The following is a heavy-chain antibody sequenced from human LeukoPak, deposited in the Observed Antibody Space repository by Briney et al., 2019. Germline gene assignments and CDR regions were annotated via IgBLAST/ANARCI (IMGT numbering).Heavy chain of an antibody. J-gene: IGHJ4*02. CDR1: GFTFSSHG. D-gene: IGHD6-19*01. V-gene: IGHV3-33*06. CDR2: IWYDGSNK. CDR3: AKDRLEYSSGWSGSYYFDY. Sequence: GRSLRLSCAASGFTFSSHGMHWVRQAPGKGLEWVAVIWYDGSNKYYADSVKGRFTISRGNSKNTLYLQMNSLRAEDTAVYYCAKDRLEYSSGWSGSYYFDYWGQGTLVTVSS.